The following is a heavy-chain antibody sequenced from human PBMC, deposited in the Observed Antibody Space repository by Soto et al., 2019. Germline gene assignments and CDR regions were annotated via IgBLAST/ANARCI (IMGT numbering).Heavy chain of an antibody. D-gene: IGHD2-2*01. J-gene: IGHJ6*02. CDR2: ISAYNGNT. V-gene: IGHV1-18*01. Sequence: ASVKVSCKASGYTFTSYGISWVRQAPGQGLEWMGWISAYNGNTNYAQKLQGRVTMTTDTSTSTAYMELRSLRSDDTAVYYCAREGYCSSTSCYQVAYYYYYGMDVWGQGTTVIVSS. CDR1: GYTFTSYG. CDR3: AREGYCSSTSCYQVAYYYYYGMDV.